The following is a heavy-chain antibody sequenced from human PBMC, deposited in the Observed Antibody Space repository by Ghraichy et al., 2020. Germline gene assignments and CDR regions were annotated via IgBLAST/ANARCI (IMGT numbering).Heavy chain of an antibody. D-gene: IGHD3-10*01. J-gene: IGHJ4*02. CDR2: IYYSGST. Sequence: SETLSLTCTVSGGSISSSGYYWSWIRQHPGKGLEWIGYIYYSGSTYYNPSLKSRVLISGDTSKNQFSLKLSSVTAADTAVYYCARAITSHYFDYWGQGTLVTVSS. V-gene: IGHV4-31*03. CDR1: GGSISSSGYY. CDR3: ARAITSHYFDY.